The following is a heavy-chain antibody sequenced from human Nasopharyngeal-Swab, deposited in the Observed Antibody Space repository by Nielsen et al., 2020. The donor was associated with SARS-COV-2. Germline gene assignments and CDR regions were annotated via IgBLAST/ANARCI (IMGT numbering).Heavy chain of an antibody. J-gene: IGHJ6*03. CDR3: ARGGYGGYLGYYYYMDV. V-gene: IGHV1-8*01. CDR2: MNPNSGNT. Sequence: ASVKVSCKASGYTFTSYDINWVRQATGQGLEWMGWMNPNSGNTGYAQKFQGRVTMTRNTSISTAYMELSSLRSEDTAVYYCARGGYGGYLGYYYYMDVWGKGTTVTVSS. D-gene: IGHD4-17*01. CDR1: GYTFTSYD.